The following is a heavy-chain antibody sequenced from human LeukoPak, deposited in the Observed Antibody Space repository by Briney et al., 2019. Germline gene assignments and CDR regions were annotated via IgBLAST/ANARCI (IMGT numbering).Heavy chain of an antibody. CDR2: ISAYNGNT. CDR1: EYTFTSYG. V-gene: IGHV1-18*01. CDR3: ARDKVGTATLLDY. D-gene: IGHD2-21*02. J-gene: IGHJ4*02. Sequence: ASLMVSSKASEYTFTSYGISWLRQAPGQGRESMGWISAYNGNTNDAQKLQGRVTMTTDTSTSTGYMELRSLRSDDTAVYYCARDKVGTATLLDYWGQGTLVTVSS.